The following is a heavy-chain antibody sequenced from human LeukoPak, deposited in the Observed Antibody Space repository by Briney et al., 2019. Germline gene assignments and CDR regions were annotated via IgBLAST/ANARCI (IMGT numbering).Heavy chain of an antibody. CDR3: ARVYFLEKYFDY. D-gene: IGHD3-3*01. Sequence: GGSLRLSCAASGFTFSSYSMNWVRQAPGKGLEWVSSISSSSSYIYYADSVKGRFTISRDNAKNSPYLQMNSLRAEDTAVYYCARVYFLEKYFDYWGQGTLVTVSS. V-gene: IGHV3-21*01. CDR1: GFTFSSYS. CDR2: ISSSSSYI. J-gene: IGHJ4*02.